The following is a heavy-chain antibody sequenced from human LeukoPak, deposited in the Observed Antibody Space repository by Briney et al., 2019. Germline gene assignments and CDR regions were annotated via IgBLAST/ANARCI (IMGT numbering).Heavy chain of an antibody. J-gene: IGHJ4*02. D-gene: IGHD3-22*01. CDR2: INHSGTT. CDR1: GGSFSGYY. CDR3: ARELETYDTSGYVFDY. Sequence: SETLSLPCAVYGGSFSGYYWSWIRQPPGKGLEWIGKINHSGTTNYNPSLNSRVTITVDTSKNQFSLKLSSLTAADTAVYYCARELETYDTSGYVFDYWGQGTLVTVSS. V-gene: IGHV4-34*01.